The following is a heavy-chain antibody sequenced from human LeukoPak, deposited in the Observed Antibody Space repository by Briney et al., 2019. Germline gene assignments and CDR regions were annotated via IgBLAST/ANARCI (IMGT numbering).Heavy chain of an antibody. CDR3: ARGGATRGRFEN. J-gene: IGHJ4*02. Sequence: GGSLRLSCVASGFPFNVQTMSWVRQASGKGLDWVASMREDGREIHYVDSVKGRFTISRDNPKNSLYLQMNSLRAEDTAVYYCARGGATRGRFENWGQGTLVTVSS. CDR1: GFPFNVQT. CDR2: MREDGREI. D-gene: IGHD1-26*01. V-gene: IGHV3-7*01.